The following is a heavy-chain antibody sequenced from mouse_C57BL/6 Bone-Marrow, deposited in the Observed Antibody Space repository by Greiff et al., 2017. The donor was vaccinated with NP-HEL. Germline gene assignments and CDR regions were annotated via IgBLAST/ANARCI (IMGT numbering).Heavy chain of an antibody. Sequence: VQLQQPGAELVRPGTSVKLSCKASGYTFTSYWMHWVKQRPGQGLEWIGVIDPSDSYTNYNQKFKGKATLTVDTSSSTAYMQLSSLTSEDSAVYYCAHRISSTGTGDYWGQGTTLTVSS. J-gene: IGHJ2*01. CDR2: IDPSDSYT. V-gene: IGHV1-59*01. D-gene: IGHD4-1*01. CDR1: GYTFTSYW. CDR3: AHRISSTGTGDY.